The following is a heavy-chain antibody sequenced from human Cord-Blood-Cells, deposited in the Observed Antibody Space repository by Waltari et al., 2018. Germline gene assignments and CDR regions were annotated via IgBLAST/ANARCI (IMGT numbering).Heavy chain of an antibody. CDR2: IYSGGST. CDR3: AREGHSSGWSFDY. Sequence: EVQLVESGGGLNQPGGCLRLPGAALGFTVSSNYMSWVRQAPGKGLEWVSVIYSGGSTYYADSVKGRFTISRDNSKNTLYLQMNSLRAEDTAVYYCAREGHSSGWSFDYWGQGTLVTVSS. D-gene: IGHD6-19*01. CDR1: GFTVSSNY. J-gene: IGHJ4*02. V-gene: IGHV3-53*01.